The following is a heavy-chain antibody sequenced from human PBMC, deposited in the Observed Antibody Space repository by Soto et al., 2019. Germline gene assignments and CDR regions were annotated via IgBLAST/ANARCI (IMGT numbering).Heavy chain of an antibody. D-gene: IGHD6-19*01. CDR2: IWYDGSNK. Sequence: QVQLVESGGGVVQPGRSLRLSCAASGFTFSSYGMHWVRQAPGKGLEWVAVIWYDGSNKYYADSVKGRFTISRDNSKNTLYLQMNSLRAEDTAVYYCARDGSSGWNFDDWGQGTLVTVSS. CDR1: GFTFSSYG. J-gene: IGHJ4*02. V-gene: IGHV3-33*01. CDR3: ARDGSSGWNFDD.